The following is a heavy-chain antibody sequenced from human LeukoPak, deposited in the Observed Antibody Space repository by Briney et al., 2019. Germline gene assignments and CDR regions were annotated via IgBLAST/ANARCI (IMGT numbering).Heavy chain of an antibody. CDR1: GGSISSSSYY. CDR3: ARGGQYYYDSSGPDDAFDI. CDR2: IYYSGST. J-gene: IGHJ3*02. D-gene: IGHD3-22*01. V-gene: IGHV4-39*07. Sequence: SETLSLTCTVSGGSISSSSYYWGWIRQPPGKGLEWIGSIYYSGSTYYNPSLKSRVTISVDTSKNQFSLKLSSVTAADTAVYYCARGGQYYYDSSGPDDAFDIWGQGTMVTVSS.